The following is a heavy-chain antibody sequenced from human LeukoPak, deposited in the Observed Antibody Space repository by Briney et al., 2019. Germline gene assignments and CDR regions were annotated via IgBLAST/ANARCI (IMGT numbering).Heavy chain of an antibody. Sequence: SETLSLTCAVYGGSFSGYYWTWIRQPPGKGLEWIGEINHSGSTNYNPSLKSRVTISVGTSKNQFSLKLSSVTAADTAVYYCARGPHFGNCSGGSCYSSNWFDPWGQGTLVTVSS. CDR3: ARGPHFGNCSGGSCYSSNWFDP. CDR1: GGSFSGYY. J-gene: IGHJ5*02. CDR2: INHSGST. D-gene: IGHD2-15*01. V-gene: IGHV4-34*01.